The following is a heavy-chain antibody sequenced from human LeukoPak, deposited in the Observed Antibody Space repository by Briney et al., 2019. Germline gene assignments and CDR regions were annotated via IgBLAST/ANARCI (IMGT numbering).Heavy chain of an antibody. Sequence: KPGGSLRLSCAASGFTFSDYYMSWIRQAPGKGLEWVSYISSSGSTIYYADSVKGRFTISRDNAKNSLYLQMNSLRAEDAAVYYCARDRAWGVPAAGPGSDPWGQGTLVTVSS. CDR1: GFTFSDYY. V-gene: IGHV3-11*01. D-gene: IGHD2-2*01. J-gene: IGHJ5*02. CDR2: ISSSGSTI. CDR3: ARDRAWGVPAAGPGSDP.